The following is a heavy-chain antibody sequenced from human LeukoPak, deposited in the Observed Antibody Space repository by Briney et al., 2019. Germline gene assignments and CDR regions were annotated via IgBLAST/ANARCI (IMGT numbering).Heavy chain of an antibody. D-gene: IGHD5-24*01. CDR3: AVRGEMATIFYYFDY. Sequence: SVKVSCKASGGTFSSYAISWVRQAPGQGLEWMGGIIPIFGTANYAQKFQGRVTITADESTSTAYMELSSLRSEDTAVYYCAVRGEMATIFYYFDYWGQGTLVTVSS. V-gene: IGHV1-69*13. CDR2: IIPIFGTA. J-gene: IGHJ4*02. CDR1: GGTFSSYA.